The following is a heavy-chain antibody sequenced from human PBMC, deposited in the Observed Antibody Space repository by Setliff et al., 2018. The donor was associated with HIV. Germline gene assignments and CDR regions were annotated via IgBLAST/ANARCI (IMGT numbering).Heavy chain of an antibody. CDR2: IYYRSHS. CDR3: ARVQMAYAAFDV. J-gene: IGHJ3*01. V-gene: IGHV4-39*07. D-gene: IGHD4-17*01. CDR1: GGSIATTTYY. Sequence: PSETLSLTCTVSGGSIATTTYYWGWIRQPPGKGLEWIGTIYYRSHSHYNPSLKSRVTISVDTSKHQFSLKLSSVTAADTAVYYCARVQMAYAAFDVWGQGTMVTVSS.